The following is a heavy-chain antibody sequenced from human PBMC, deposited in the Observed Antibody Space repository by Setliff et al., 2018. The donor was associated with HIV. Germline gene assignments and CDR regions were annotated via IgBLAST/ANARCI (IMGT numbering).Heavy chain of an antibody. CDR2: IIPILGVP. D-gene: IGHD2-2*02. V-gene: IGHV1-69*04. CDR1: GYTFTGYY. J-gene: IGHJ5*02. Sequence: GASVKVSCKASGYTFTGYYMHWVRQAPGQGLEWMGRIIPILGVPRYAQKFQGRLTISADKSTRTAYLELSSLRSDDSAVYFCAKEQEIGSYLDPWGQGTLVTVSS. CDR3: AKEQEIGSYLDP.